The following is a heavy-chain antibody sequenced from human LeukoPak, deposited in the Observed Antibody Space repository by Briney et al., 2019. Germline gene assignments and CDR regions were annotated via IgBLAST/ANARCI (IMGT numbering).Heavy chain of an antibody. CDR2: ISGSGGST. J-gene: IGHJ4*02. Sequence: PGGSLRLSCAASGFTFSSYGMSWVRQAPGKGLEWVSAISGSGGSTYYADSVKGRFTISRDNSKNTLYLQMNSLRAEDTAVYYCAKDSGPGIYDYVWGSYRTALDYWGQGTLVTVSS. CDR3: AKDSGPGIYDYVWGSYRTALDY. V-gene: IGHV3-23*01. CDR1: GFTFSSYG. D-gene: IGHD3-16*02.